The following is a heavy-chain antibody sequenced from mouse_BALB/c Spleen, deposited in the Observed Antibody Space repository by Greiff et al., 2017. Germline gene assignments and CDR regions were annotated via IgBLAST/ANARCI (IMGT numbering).Heavy chain of an antibody. CDR1: GYTFTSYT. CDR2: INPSSGYT. V-gene: IGHV1-4*01. CDR3: ARSITTAFSYAMDY. D-gene: IGHD1-2*01. J-gene: IGHJ4*01. Sequence: QVQLKESGAELARPGASVKMSCKASGYTFTSYTMHWVKQRPGQGLEWIGYINPSSGYTNYNQKFKDKATLTADKSSSTAYMQLSSLTSEDSAVYYCARSITTAFSYAMDYWGQGTSVTVSS.